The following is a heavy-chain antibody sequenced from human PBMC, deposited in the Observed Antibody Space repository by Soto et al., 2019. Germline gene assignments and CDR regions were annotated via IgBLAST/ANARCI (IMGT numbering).Heavy chain of an antibody. V-gene: IGHV3-23*01. CDR1: GFTFGSYA. D-gene: IGHD1-20*01. CDR2: SSGSGGST. Sequence: PGGSLRLSWGASGFTFGSYAMSWVRQAPGKGLEWVSASSGSGGSTYYADSVKGRFSISRDNSKNTLYLQMNSLRAEDTAVYYCAKVAGITGTRTPPYWGQGPLVTVSS. J-gene: IGHJ4*02. CDR3: AKVAGITGTRTPPY.